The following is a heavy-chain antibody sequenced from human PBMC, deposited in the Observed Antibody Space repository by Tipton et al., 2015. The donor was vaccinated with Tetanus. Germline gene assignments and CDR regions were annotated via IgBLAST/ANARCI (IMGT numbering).Heavy chain of an antibody. Sequence: TLSLTCTVSGGSISGSYWNWIRQPPGKGLEWIGYVYYNGNTHYNPALKSRVTISVDTSKNQFSLKLSSVTAADTAVYYCARSKLLWFGESLSGFDSWGQGPLVTVSS. D-gene: IGHD3-10*01. CDR2: VYYNGNT. CDR3: ARSKLLWFGESLSGFDS. V-gene: IGHV4-59*01. J-gene: IGHJ4*02. CDR1: GGSISGSY.